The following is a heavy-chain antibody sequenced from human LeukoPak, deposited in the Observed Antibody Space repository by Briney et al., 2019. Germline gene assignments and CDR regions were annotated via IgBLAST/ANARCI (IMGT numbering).Heavy chain of an antibody. D-gene: IGHD2-15*01. V-gene: IGHV3-23*01. Sequence: GGSLRLSCAASGFTFSSYAMSWVRQAPGKGLEWVSAISGSGGSTYYADSVKGRFTISRDNSKNTLYLQMNSLRAEDTAVYYCARDPRYPYQYQSDDGGFSLDYWGQGTLVTVSS. CDR2: ISGSGGST. J-gene: IGHJ4*02. CDR1: GFTFSSYA. CDR3: ARDPRYPYQYQSDDGGFSLDY.